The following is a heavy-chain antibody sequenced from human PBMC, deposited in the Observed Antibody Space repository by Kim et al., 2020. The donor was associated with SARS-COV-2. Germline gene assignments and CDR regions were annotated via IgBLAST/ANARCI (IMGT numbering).Heavy chain of an antibody. Sequence: GGSLRLSCAASGFPFSIYDMHWVRQAPGKGLEWVSNISTTSSSKYYADSAKGRFTVSRDNAKNSVFLQMNSLRADDTAVYFCASVPTTNVVTGDLGQGT. D-gene: IGHD2-21*02. CDR1: GFPFSIYD. J-gene: IGHJ4*02. CDR3: ASVPTTNVVTGD. CDR2: ISTTSSSK. V-gene: IGHV3-48*01.